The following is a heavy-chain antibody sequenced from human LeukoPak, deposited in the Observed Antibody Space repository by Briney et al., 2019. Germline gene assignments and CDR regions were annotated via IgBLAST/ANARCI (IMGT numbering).Heavy chain of an antibody. CDR3: ARSSGWYHRGPDYYYYYMDV. Sequence: GGSLRLSCAASGFTFSGFWMHWVRQAPGKGLEWVSSISSSSSYIYYADSVKGRFTISRDNAKNSLYLQMHSLRAEDTAIYYCARSSGWYHRGPDYYYYYMDVWGKGTTVTISS. D-gene: IGHD6-19*01. CDR1: GFTFSGFW. J-gene: IGHJ6*03. V-gene: IGHV3-21*01. CDR2: ISSSSSYI.